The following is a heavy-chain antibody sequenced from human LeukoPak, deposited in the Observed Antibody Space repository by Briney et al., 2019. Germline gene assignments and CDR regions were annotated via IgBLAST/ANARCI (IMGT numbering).Heavy chain of an antibody. Sequence: GGSLRLSCAASGFTFSDYYMSWIRQAPRKGLEWVSYISSSRSTIYYADSVKSRFTISRDNAKNSLYLQMNSLRAEDTAVYYCARDYYDSSGYYYFDYWGQGTLVTVSS. CDR1: GFTFSDYY. D-gene: IGHD3-22*01. CDR2: ISSSRSTI. V-gene: IGHV3-11*04. CDR3: ARDYYDSSGYYYFDY. J-gene: IGHJ4*02.